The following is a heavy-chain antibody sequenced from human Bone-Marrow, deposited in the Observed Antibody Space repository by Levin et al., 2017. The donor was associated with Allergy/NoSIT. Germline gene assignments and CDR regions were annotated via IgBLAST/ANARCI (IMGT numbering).Heavy chain of an antibody. Sequence: PSETLSLTCTVSIGSITSTNYYWGWIRQPPGKGLEWIGSIYYSGNTYYNPSLKSRLTIFVDTSRKQFSLKLSSVTAADTAVYYCARLRVYDYLWGEKNYFDNWGQGTLVTVSS. V-gene: IGHV4-39*01. CDR2: IYYSGNT. CDR1: IGSITSTNYY. CDR3: ARLRVYDYLWGEKNYFDN. D-gene: IGHD3-16*01. J-gene: IGHJ4*02.